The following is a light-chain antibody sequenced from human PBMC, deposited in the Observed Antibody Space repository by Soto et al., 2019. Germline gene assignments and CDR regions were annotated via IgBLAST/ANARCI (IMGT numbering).Light chain of an antibody. J-gene: IGKJ2*01. Sequence: EIVMTQSPATLSVFPGERATLSCRASQSVSTNLAWYQQKPGQAPRLLIYGASARATGIPARFSGSGSGTEFTLTLRSLQSEDFAVYYCHQYNNWPPYTFGQGTKLEIK. CDR2: GAS. CDR3: HQYNNWPPYT. V-gene: IGKV3-15*01. CDR1: QSVSTN.